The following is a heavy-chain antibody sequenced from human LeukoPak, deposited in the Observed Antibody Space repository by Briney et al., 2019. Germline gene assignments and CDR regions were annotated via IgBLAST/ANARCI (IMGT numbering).Heavy chain of an antibody. CDR3: ARGHEEGPNYYYYGMDV. CDR2: IIPILGIA. Sequence: SVKVSCKASGGTFSSYTISWVRQAPGQGLEWMGRIIPILGIANYAQKFQGRVTITADKSTSTAYMELSSLRSEDTAVYYCARGHEEGPNYYYYGMDVWGQGTTVTVSS. CDR1: GGTFSSYT. V-gene: IGHV1-69*02. J-gene: IGHJ6*02.